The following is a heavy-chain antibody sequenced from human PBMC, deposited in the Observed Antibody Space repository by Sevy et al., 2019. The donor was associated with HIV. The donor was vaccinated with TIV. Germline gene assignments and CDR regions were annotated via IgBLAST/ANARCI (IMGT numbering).Heavy chain of an antibody. CDR2: INSDGSST. CDR3: AGSRVYDSSGYFYGMDV. Sequence: GGSLRLSCAASGFTFSSYWMHWVRQAPGKGLVWVSRINSDGSSTSYADSVKGRFTISRDNAKNTLYLQMNILRAEDTAVYYCAGSRVYDSSGYFYGMDVWGQGTTVTVSS. CDR1: GFTFSSYW. D-gene: IGHD3-22*01. J-gene: IGHJ6*02. V-gene: IGHV3-74*01.